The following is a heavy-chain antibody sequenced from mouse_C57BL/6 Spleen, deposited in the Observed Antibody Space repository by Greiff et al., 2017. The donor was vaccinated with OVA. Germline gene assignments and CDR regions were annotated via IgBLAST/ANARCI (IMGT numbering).Heavy chain of an antibody. CDR3: ARRGVTVVATDAFDY. Sequence: QVQLQQSGAELVKPGASVKLSCKASGYTFTSYWMQWVKQRPGQGLEWIGEIDPSDSYTNYNQKFKGKATLTVDTSSSTAYMQLSSLTSEDSAVYYCARRGVTVVATDAFDYWGQGTTLTVSS. V-gene: IGHV1-50*01. J-gene: IGHJ2*01. CDR2: IDPSDSYT. D-gene: IGHD1-1*01. CDR1: GYTFTSYW.